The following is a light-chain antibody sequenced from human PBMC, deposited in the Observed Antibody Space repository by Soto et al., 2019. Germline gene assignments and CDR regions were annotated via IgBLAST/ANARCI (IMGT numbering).Light chain of an antibody. CDR2: GES. CDR1: ESLCDRSNNKNC. J-gene: IGKJ1*01. Sequence: DIVMTQCPESLALSLGERATLTCKYRESLCDRSNNKNCLTWYQRKPGKPPKLXIYGESTRESGVPDRFSGSGSGTDLNLTISRLQAEDVAVYYCQKYYSSPWTCGQGTKVDIK. CDR3: QKYYSSPWT. V-gene: IGKV4-1*01.